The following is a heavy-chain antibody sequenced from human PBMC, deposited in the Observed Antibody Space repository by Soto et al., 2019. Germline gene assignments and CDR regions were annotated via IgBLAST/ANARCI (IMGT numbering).Heavy chain of an antibody. D-gene: IGHD3-10*01. CDR1: GFTFSSYS. CDR3: AREEYYGSGWYYYGMDV. J-gene: IGHJ6*02. CDR2: ISISSSYI. Sequence: PGGSLRLSCAASGFTFSSYSMNWVRQAPGKGLEWVSSISISSSYIYYADSVKGRFTISRDNAKNSLYLQMNSLRAEDTAVYYCAREEYYGSGWYYYGMDVWGQGTTVTVSS. V-gene: IGHV3-21*01.